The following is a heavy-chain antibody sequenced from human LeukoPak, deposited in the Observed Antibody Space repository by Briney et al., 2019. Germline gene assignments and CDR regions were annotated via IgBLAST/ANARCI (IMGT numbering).Heavy chain of an antibody. D-gene: IGHD1-26*01. CDR2: ISYDGSNK. CDR1: GFTFSSYA. V-gene: IGHV3-30-3*01. J-gene: IGHJ3*02. CDR3: ARVYSGSYLPKI. Sequence: GGSLRLSCAASGFTFSSYAMHWVRQAPGKGLEWVAVISYDGSNKYYADSVKGRFTISRDNSKNTLYLQMNSLRAEDTAVYYCARVYSGSYLPKIWGQGTMVTVSS.